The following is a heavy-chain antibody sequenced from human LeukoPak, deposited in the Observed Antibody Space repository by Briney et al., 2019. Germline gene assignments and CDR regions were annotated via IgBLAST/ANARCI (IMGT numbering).Heavy chain of an antibody. CDR1: GGSISSGDYY. J-gene: IGHJ6*03. Sequence: SQTLSLTCTVSGGSISSGDYYWSWIRQPPGKGLEWIGYIYYSGSTNYNPSLKSRVTISVDTSKNQFSLKLSSVTAADTAVYYCARTRASIVRAYYYYMDVWGKGTTVTVSS. CDR3: ARTRASIVRAYYYYMDV. V-gene: IGHV4-30-4*08. D-gene: IGHD2-15*01. CDR2: IYYSGST.